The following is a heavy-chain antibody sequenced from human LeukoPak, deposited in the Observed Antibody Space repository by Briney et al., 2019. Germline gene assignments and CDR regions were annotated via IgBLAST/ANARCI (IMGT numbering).Heavy chain of an antibody. CDR3: ARRPLRSTSPGGWFDP. V-gene: IGHV4-39*07. D-gene: IGHD2-2*01. J-gene: IGHJ5*02. Sequence: TSSETLSLTCTVSGAFISGSNFYCAWIRQSPGKGPEWIGSILYGGSTLYNPSLKSRVTISVDTSKNQFSLKLSSVTAADTAVYYCARRPLRSTSPGGWFDPWGQGTLVTVSS. CDR1: GAFISGSNFY. CDR2: ILYGGST.